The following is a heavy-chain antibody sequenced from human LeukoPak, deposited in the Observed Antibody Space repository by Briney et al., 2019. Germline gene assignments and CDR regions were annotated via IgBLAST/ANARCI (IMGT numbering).Heavy chain of an antibody. Sequence: SETLSLTCTVSGGSISSSSYYWGWIRQPPGKGLEWIGSIYYSGSTYYNPSLKSRVTISVDTSKNQFSLKLSSVTAADTAVYYCARAGRGWLVQGGFDYWGQGTLVTVSS. J-gene: IGHJ4*02. D-gene: IGHD6-19*01. CDR2: IYYSGST. CDR3: ARAGRGWLVQGGFDY. V-gene: IGHV4-39*07. CDR1: GGSISSSSYY.